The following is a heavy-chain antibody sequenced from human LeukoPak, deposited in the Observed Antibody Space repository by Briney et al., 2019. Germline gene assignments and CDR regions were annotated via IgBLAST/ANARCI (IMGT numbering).Heavy chain of an antibody. CDR3: ARDEGSSYPFDY. V-gene: IGHV1-69*04. CDR1: GGTFSSYA. J-gene: IGHJ4*02. D-gene: IGHD2-2*01. CDR2: IIPILGIA. Sequence: ASVKVSCKASGGTFSSYAISWVRQAPGQGLEWMGRIIPILGIANYAQKFQGRVTITADKSTSTAYMELSSLRSEDAAVYYCARDEGSSYPFDYWGQGTLVTVSS.